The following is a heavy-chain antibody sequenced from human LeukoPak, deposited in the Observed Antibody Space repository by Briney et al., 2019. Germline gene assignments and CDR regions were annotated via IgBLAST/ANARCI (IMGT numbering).Heavy chain of an antibody. CDR2: IYHSGST. J-gene: IGHJ4*02. CDR3: ARDSVPFGVVAYYFDY. D-gene: IGHD3-3*01. CDR1: GYSISRGYY. V-gene: IGHV4-38-2*02. Sequence: SETLSLTCTVSGYSISRGYYWGWIRQPPGNGLEWIGSIYHSGSTYYNPSLKSRVTISVDTSKNQFSLKLSSVTAADTAVYYCARDSVPFGVVAYYFDYWGQGTLVTVSS.